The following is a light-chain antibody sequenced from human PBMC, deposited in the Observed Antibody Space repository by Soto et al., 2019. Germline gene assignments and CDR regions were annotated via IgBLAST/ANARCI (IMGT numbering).Light chain of an antibody. Sequence: DIVLTQSPPTLCLSPGYRATLSCRASQSVSSYLAWYQQKPGQAPRLLMYGASNWATGIPARFSGSGSGTDFTLTISSLQPEDFAVYYCQQRSNWPPTFGQGTRLDIK. J-gene: IGKJ5*01. CDR3: QQRSNWPPT. V-gene: IGKV3-11*01. CDR2: GAS. CDR1: QSVSSY.